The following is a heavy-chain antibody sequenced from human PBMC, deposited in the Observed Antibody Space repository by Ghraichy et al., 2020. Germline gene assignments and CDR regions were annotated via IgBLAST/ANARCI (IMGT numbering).Heavy chain of an antibody. V-gene: IGHV1-18*04. D-gene: IGHD3-10*01. Sequence: ASVKVSCKASGYTFTSYGISWVRQAPGQGLEWMGWISAYNGNTNYAQKLQGRVTMTTDTSTSTAYMELRSLRSDDTAVYYCAREKGITMVRGGAFNAFGYWGQGTLVTVSS. CDR2: ISAYNGNT. CDR1: GYTFTSYG. CDR3: AREKGITMVRGGAFNAFGY. J-gene: IGHJ4*02.